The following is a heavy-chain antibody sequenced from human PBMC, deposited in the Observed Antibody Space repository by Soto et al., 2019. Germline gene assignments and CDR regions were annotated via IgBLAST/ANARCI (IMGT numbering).Heavy chain of an antibody. CDR2: IIPIFGTA. J-gene: IGHJ6*02. CDR3: ARADGSSDYYYYGMDV. V-gene: IGHV1-69*13. CDR1: GGTFSSYA. D-gene: IGHD6-6*01. Sequence: ASVKVSCKXSGGTFSSYAISWVRQAPGQGLEWMGGIIPIFGTANYAQKFQGRVTITADESTSTAYMELSSLRSEDTAVYYCARADGSSDYYYYGMDVWGQGTTVTVSS.